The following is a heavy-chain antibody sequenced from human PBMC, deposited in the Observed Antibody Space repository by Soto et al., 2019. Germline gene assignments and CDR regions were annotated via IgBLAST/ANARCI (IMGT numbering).Heavy chain of an antibody. Sequence: SSETLSLTCSVSGGSMRSYYWNWLRQPAGKGLEWIGRIYSRGDTNYNPSVKSRVTMSVDTSKNEFSLRLNSVTAADTAVYYCAGIGEDVYYGMDVWGQGTTVTVYS. CDR3: AGIGEDVYYGMDV. CDR1: GGSMRSYY. V-gene: IGHV4-4*07. CDR2: IYSRGDT. D-gene: IGHD2-21*01. J-gene: IGHJ6*02.